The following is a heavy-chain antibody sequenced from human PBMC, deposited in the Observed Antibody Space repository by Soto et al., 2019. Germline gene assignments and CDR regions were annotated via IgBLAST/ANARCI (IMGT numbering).Heavy chain of an antibody. CDR2: IYYSGST. CDR1: GGSISSGGYY. CDR3: ARRISGNWFDP. J-gene: IGHJ5*02. V-gene: IGHV4-31*03. Sequence: QVQLQESGPGLVKPSQTLSLTCTVSGGSISSGGYYWSWIRQHPGKGLEWIGYIYYSGSTYYNPSIKSRVTRSVDTSKNQFSLKLSSVTAADPAVYYCARRISGNWFDPWGQGTLVTVSS.